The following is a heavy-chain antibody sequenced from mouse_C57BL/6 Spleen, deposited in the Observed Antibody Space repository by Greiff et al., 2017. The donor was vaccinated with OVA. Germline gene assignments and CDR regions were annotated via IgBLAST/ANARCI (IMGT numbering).Heavy chain of an antibody. J-gene: IGHJ1*03. CDR1: GYTFTSYW. D-gene: IGHD4-1*01. V-gene: IGHV1-50*01. CDR3: ARDGGTGYFDV. Sequence: VQLQQPGAELVKPGASVKLSCKASGYTFTSYWMQWVKQRPGQGLEWIGEIDPSDSYTNYNQKFKGKATLTVDTSSSTAYMQLSSLTSEDSAVNYCARDGGTGYFDVWGTGTTVTVSS. CDR2: IDPSDSYT.